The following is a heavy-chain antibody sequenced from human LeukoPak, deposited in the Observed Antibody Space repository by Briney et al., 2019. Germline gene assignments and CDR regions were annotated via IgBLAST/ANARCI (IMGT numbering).Heavy chain of an antibody. CDR2: VNHSGST. J-gene: IGHJ4*02. CDR1: GGSFSGYY. V-gene: IGHV4-34*01. CDR3: AGGLFPGVVPAARAFDY. D-gene: IGHD2-2*01. Sequence: SETLSLTCAVYGGSFSGYYWSWIRQPPGKGLEWIGEVNHSGSTNYNPSLKSRVTISVDTSKNQFSLKPSSVTAADTAVYYCAGGLFPGVVPAARAFDYLGQGTLVTVSS.